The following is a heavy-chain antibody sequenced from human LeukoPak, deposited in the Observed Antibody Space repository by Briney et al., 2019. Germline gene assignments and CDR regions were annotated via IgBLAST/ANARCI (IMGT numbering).Heavy chain of an antibody. CDR3: ARCRPRGVPDY. V-gene: IGHV4-39*01. J-gene: IGHJ4*02. Sequence: SETLSLTCTVSGGSISSSSYYWGWIRQPPGKGLEWIGSIYHSGSTYYNSSLKSRVTISVDTSKDQFSLKLSSEAAADTAVYYCARCRPRGVPDYWGQGTLVTVSS. CDR1: GGSISSSSYY. D-gene: IGHD3-10*01. CDR2: IYHSGST.